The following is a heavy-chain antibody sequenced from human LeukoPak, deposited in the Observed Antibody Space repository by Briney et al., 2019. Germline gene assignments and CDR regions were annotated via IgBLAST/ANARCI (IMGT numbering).Heavy chain of an antibody. CDR2: ISAYNGNT. V-gene: IGHV1-18*04. CDR3: APANSGDYGSGSYGGGGDY. CDR1: GYTFTSYG. J-gene: IGHJ4*02. Sequence: GASVKVSCKASGYTFTSYGISWVRQAPGQGLEWMGWISAYNGNTNYAQKLQGRVTMTTDTSTSTAYMELRSLRSDDPAVHYCAPANSGDYGSGSYGGGGDYWGQGTLVTVSS. D-gene: IGHD3-10*01.